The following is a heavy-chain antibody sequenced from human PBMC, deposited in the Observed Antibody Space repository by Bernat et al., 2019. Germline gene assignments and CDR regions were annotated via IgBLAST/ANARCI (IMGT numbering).Heavy chain of an antibody. Sequence: EVQLVESGGGLVQPGGSLRLSCAASGFTFSSYAMNWVRQTPGKGLEWVSSINPSGIKTYYADSVTGRFTISRDNSKNTVILEMNTLRDEDVALYYCTKGGYSHCAPFDYWGQGTQVTVSA. CDR2: INPSGIKT. J-gene: IGHJ4*02. D-gene: IGHD4-4*01. CDR1: GFTFSSYA. V-gene: IGHV3-23*04. CDR3: TKGGYSHCAPFDY.